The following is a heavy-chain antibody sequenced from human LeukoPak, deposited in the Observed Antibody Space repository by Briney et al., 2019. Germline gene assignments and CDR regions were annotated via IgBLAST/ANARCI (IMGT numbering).Heavy chain of an antibody. CDR1: GFTFSSYA. CDR3: ARDSPAAGFNYFDY. V-gene: IGHV3-30*04. J-gene: IGHJ4*02. D-gene: IGHD6-13*01. CDR2: ISYDGSNK. Sequence: GGSLRLSCAASGFTFSSYAMHWVRQAPGKGLECVAVISYDGSNKYYADSVKGRFTISRDNSKNTLYLQMNSLRAEDTAVYYCARDSPAAGFNYFDYWGQGTLVTVSS.